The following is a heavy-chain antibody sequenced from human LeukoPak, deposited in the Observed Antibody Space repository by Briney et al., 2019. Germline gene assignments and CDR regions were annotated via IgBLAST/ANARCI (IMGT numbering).Heavy chain of an antibody. J-gene: IGHJ4*02. D-gene: IGHD3-10*01. CDR2: ISDDGSKK. Sequence: PGGSLRLSCAASGFTFSSHGMHWVRQAPGKGLEWVAVISDDGSKKLYGESVKGRFTISRVNSENTLYLQMNSLRGEDTAVYYCAKDRAFQAAGVTDYWGQGTLVTVSS. CDR3: AKDRAFQAAGVTDY. V-gene: IGHV3-30*18. CDR1: GFTFSSHG.